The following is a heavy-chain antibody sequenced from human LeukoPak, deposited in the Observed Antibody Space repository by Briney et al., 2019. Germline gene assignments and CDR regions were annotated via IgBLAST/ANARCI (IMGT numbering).Heavy chain of an antibody. CDR1: GGSISSCSYY. CDR2: IYYSGST. J-gene: IGHJ4*02. D-gene: IGHD1-26*01. CDR3: ARQGVGATSSGFDY. V-gene: IGHV4-39*01. Sequence: SETLSLTCTVSGGSISSCSYYWGWIRQPPGKGLEWIGSIYYSGSTYYNPSLKSRVTISVDTSKDQFSLKLSSVTAADTAVYYCARQGVGATSSGFDYWGQGTLVTVSS.